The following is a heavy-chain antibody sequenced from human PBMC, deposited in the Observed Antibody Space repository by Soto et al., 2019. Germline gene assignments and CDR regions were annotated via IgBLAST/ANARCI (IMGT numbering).Heavy chain of an antibody. CDR3: ARGRVEATYYYDSSGYSSGGNYYGMDV. Sequence: GASVKVSCKASGYTFTGYYMHWVRQAPGQGLEWMGWINPNSGGTNYAQKFQGWVTMTRDTSISTAYMELSRLRSDDTAVYYCARGRVEATYYYDSSGYSSGGNYYGMDVWGQGTTVTVSS. CDR1: GYTFTGYY. V-gene: IGHV1-2*04. CDR2: INPNSGGT. J-gene: IGHJ6*02. D-gene: IGHD3-22*01.